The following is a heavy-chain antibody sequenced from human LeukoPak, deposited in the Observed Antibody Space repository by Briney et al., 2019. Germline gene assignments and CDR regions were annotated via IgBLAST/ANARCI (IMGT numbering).Heavy chain of an antibody. CDR2: TYYTGNS. J-gene: IGHJ4*02. CDR3: ASTYSSSSPSYY. D-gene: IGHD6-6*01. CDR1: GGSVSSDNYY. Sequence: SETLSLTCTVSGGSVSSDNYYWTWIRQPPGKGLEWIGCTYYTGNSNYNPSLKSRVTISLDTSKNQFSLKLSSVTAADTAVYYCASTYSSSSPSYYWGQGTLVTVSS. V-gene: IGHV4-61*01.